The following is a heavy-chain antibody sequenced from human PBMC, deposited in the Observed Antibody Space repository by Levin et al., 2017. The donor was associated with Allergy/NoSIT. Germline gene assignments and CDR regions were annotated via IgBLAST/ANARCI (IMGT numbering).Heavy chain of an antibody. D-gene: IGHD3-3*01. CDR1: GFTFSNRA. Sequence: GGSLRLSCAASGFTFSNRAMTWVRQAAGKGLEWVSGITGGGDNTHYADSVKGRFTISRDNSKNTLYLQMNSLRTEDTAIYYCAKGITIFGVGRLDYWGQGTLVTVSS. J-gene: IGHJ4*02. V-gene: IGHV3-23*01. CDR2: ITGGGDNT. CDR3: AKGITIFGVGRLDY.